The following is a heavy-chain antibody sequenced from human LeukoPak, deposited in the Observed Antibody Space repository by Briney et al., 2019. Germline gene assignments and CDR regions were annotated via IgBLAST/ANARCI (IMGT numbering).Heavy chain of an antibody. CDR2: ISYSGANS. CDR3: ARDMQLST. D-gene: IGHD3-16*02. V-gene: IGHV3-23*01. J-gene: IGHJ3*01. CDR1: GYTFINAY. Sequence: GGSLRLSCAVSGYTFINAYLNWVRQAPGEGLEWVSLISYSGANSYYTDSVRGRFTISRDNSKDTLFLQMNSLRAEDTAIYYCARDMQLSTWGLGTMVTVSS.